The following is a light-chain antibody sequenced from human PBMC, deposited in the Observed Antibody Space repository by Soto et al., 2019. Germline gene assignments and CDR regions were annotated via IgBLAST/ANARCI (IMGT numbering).Light chain of an antibody. CDR3: QAWDSSTEVV. Sequence: SYELTQPPSVSVSPGQTASITCSGDKLGDKYACWYQQKPGQSPVVVIYQDSKRPSGIPERFSGSNSGNTATLTISGTQAMDEADYYCQAWDSSTEVVFGGGTKVTVL. J-gene: IGLJ2*01. CDR1: KLGDKY. CDR2: QDS. V-gene: IGLV3-1*01.